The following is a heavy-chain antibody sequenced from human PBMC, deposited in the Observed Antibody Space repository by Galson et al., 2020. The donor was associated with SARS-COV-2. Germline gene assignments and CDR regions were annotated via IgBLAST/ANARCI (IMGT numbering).Heavy chain of an antibody. Sequence: ASVKVSCKASGYTFISFYIHWVRQAPGQGLEWMGVINPSGDITSYAQQLRGRVTVTRDMSTQTVYMELSSLTSEDTAVYYCAREWGDINSSVFDYWGQGSLVVVS. CDR2: INPSGDIT. CDR1: GYTFISFY. CDR3: AREWGDINSSVFDY. J-gene: IGHJ4*02. V-gene: IGHV1-46*04. D-gene: IGHD2-21*01.